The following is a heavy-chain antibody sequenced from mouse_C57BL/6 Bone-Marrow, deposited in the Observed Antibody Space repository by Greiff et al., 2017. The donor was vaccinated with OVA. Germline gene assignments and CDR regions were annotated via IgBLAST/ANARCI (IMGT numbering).Heavy chain of an antibody. Sequence: EVKLVESGGGLVKPGGSLKLSCAASGFTFSSYAMSWVRQTPEKRLEWVATISDGGSYTYYPDNVKGRFTISRDNAKNNLYLQMSHLKSEDTAMYYCARGYDYSWFAYWGQGTLVTVSA. CDR1: GFTFSSYA. CDR2: ISDGGSYT. CDR3: ARGYDYSWFAY. V-gene: IGHV5-4*03. D-gene: IGHD2-4*01. J-gene: IGHJ3*01.